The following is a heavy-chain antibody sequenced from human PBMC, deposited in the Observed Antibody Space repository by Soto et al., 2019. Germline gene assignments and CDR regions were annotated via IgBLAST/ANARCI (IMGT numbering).Heavy chain of an antibody. CDR2: MNPNSGNT. J-gene: IGHJ4*02. D-gene: IGHD6-13*01. CDR3: ARAPLEIAAAGSIDY. V-gene: IGHV1-8*02. CDR1: GYSFTGNS. Sequence: ASLKVSCTASGYSFTGNSMHWVRQATGQGLEWMGWMNPNSGNTGYAQKFQGRVTMTRNTSISTAYMELSSLRSEDTAVYYCARAPLEIAAAGSIDYWGQGTLVTVSS.